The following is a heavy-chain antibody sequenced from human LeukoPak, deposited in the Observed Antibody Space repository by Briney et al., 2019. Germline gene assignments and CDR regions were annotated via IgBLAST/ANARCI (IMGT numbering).Heavy chain of an antibody. CDR1: GGSISSGDYY. J-gene: IGHJ4*02. CDR3: ARARYGGNSRYFDY. V-gene: IGHV4-30-4*08. CDR2: IYYSGST. Sequence: SQTLSLTCTVSGGSISSGDYYWSWIRQPPGMGLEWIGYIYYSGSTYYNPSLKSRVTISVDTSKNQFSLKLSSVTAADTAVYYCARARYGGNSRYFDYWGQGTLVTVSS. D-gene: IGHD4-23*01.